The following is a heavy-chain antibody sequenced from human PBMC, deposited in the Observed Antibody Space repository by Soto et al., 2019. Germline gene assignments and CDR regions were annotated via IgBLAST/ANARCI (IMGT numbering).Heavy chain of an antibody. Sequence: GGSLRLSCAASGFTFSSYAMSWVRQAPGKGLEWVSAISGSGGSTYYADSVKGRLTISRDNSKNTLYLQMNSLRAEDTAVYYCAKDSIGIQLWRYYFDYWGQGTLVTVSS. V-gene: IGHV3-23*01. CDR1: GFTFSSYA. CDR2: ISGSGGST. CDR3: AKDSIGIQLWRYYFDY. D-gene: IGHD5-18*01. J-gene: IGHJ4*02.